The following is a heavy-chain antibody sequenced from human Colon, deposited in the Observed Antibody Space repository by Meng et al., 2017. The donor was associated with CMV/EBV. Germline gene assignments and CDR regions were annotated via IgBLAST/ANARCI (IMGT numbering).Heavy chain of an antibody. V-gene: IGHV3-48*03. CDR3: ARGGQGWFGSYYFDH. Sequence: GESLKLSCAASGFTFVSYTMNWVRQAPGKGLEWVAHISGSGNTAFYGDSVEGRFIISRDNVDDSVYLQINSLRVEDSAIYYCARGGQGWFGSYYFDHWGQGTRVTVSS. J-gene: IGHJ4*02. CDR2: ISGSGNTA. D-gene: IGHD3-10*01. CDR1: GFTFVSYT.